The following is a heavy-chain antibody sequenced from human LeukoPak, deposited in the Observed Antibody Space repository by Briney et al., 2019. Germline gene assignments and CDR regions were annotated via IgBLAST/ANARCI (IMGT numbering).Heavy chain of an antibody. CDR2: INWDGGSI. J-gene: IGHJ6*03. Sequence: GGSLRLSCAASGFTFDDYAMHWVRQAPGKGLEWVSLINWDGGSIYYADSVKGRFTISRENSKNSLFLQMNSLRVEDTALYYCVKTTPGLSYYMDVWGKGTTVTVSS. CDR3: VKTTPGLSYYMDV. CDR1: GFTFDDYA. D-gene: IGHD1-1*01. V-gene: IGHV3-43D*03.